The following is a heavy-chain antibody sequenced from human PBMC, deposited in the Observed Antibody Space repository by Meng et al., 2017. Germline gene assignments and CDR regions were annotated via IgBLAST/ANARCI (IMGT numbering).Heavy chain of an antibody. Sequence: ASVKVSCKASGYTFPDYWLHWVRRAPGQGLEWMGRINPKSGDTHYAQRFQGRVTMTGDTSISTAYMELSGLRSDDTAMYYGARVVPNSGSYYDYWGQGTLVTVSS. CDR3: ARVVPNSGSYYDY. J-gene: IGHJ4*02. CDR1: GYTFPDYW. D-gene: IGHD1-26*01. V-gene: IGHV1-2*06. CDR2: INPKSGDT.